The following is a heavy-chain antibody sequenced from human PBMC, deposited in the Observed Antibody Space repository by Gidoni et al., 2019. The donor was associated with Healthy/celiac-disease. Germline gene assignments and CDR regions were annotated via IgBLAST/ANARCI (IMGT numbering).Heavy chain of an antibody. V-gene: IGHV3-23*04. Sequence: ELQLVESGGGLVQPGGSLRLSCAASVFTFSSYAMRWVRQAPGKGLEWVSDISGSGGSTYDADSVKGRFTISRDNAKNTLYLQMNSRRAEDTSVYYCAKATPLPTYSSSWYVGAFDIWGQGTMVTVSS. CDR1: VFTFSSYA. D-gene: IGHD6-13*01. CDR2: ISGSGGST. J-gene: IGHJ3*02. CDR3: AKATPLPTYSSSWYVGAFDI.